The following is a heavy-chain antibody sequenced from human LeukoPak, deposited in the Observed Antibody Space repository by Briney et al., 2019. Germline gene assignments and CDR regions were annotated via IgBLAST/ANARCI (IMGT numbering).Heavy chain of an antibody. CDR3: ARHTGYTSGWYNWYFDL. J-gene: IGHJ2*01. CDR2: IYYSGST. D-gene: IGHD6-19*01. Sequence: SETLSLTCTVSGGSISSYYWSWIRQPPGKGLEWIGYIYYSGSTNYNPSLKSRVTISVDTSKNQFSLKLSSVTAADTAVYYCARHTGYTSGWYNWYFDLWGRGTLVTVSS. V-gene: IGHV4-59*08. CDR1: GGSISSYY.